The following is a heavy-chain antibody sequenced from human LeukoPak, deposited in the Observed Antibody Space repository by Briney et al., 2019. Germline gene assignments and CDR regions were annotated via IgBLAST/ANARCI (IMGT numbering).Heavy chain of an antibody. V-gene: IGHV1-18*01. CDR2: ISAYNGNT. CDR3: ARDDYYDSSGYYYVADY. CDR1: GYTFTSYG. Sequence: ASVKVSCKASGYTFTSYGNSWVRHAPGPGLERMGLISAYNGNTNYAQKLQGRVTMTTDTSTSTAYMELRSLRSDDTAVYYCARDDYYDSSGYYYVADYWGQGTLVTVSS. D-gene: IGHD3-22*01. J-gene: IGHJ4*02.